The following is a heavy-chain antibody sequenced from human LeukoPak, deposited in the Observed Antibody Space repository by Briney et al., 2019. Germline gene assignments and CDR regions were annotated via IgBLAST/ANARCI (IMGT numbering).Heavy chain of an antibody. CDR1: GYSISSGYY. Sequence: SETLSLTCTVSGYSISSGYYWGWIRRPPGKGLEWIGTIYHSGSTYYNPSLKSRVTISVDTSKNQFSLKLSSVTAADTAVYYCARLQFAMTTVTTNHFDYWGQGTLVTVSS. V-gene: IGHV4-38-2*02. D-gene: IGHD4-11*01. CDR2: IYHSGST. CDR3: ARLQFAMTTVTTNHFDY. J-gene: IGHJ4*02.